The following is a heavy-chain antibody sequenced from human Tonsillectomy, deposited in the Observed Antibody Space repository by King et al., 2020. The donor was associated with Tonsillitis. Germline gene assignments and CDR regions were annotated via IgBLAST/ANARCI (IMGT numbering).Heavy chain of an antibody. D-gene: IGHD6-19*01. V-gene: IGHV4-59*01. J-gene: IGHJ4*02. CDR3: ARLTYSSGWYYFDY. CDR2: IYYSVST. CDR1: GGSISSDS. Sequence: QLQESGPGLVKPSETLSLTCTVSGGSISSDSWSWIRQPPGKGLEWIGYIYYSVSTNYNPSLKSRVTISVDTSKIQFSLKLSSVTAADTAVYYCARLTYSSGWYYFDYWGQGTLVTVSS.